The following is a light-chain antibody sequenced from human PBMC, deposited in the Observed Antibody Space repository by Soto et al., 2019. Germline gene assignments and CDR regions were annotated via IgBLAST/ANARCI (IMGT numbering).Light chain of an antibody. Sequence: EIMLTQSPATLSLSPGERATLSCSASQSVSSYLAWYQQKPGQAPRLLISDASNRATGIPARFSGSGSGTDFTLTISSLEPEDFAVYYCQQRSNLPLTFGGGTKGDIK. CDR2: DAS. J-gene: IGKJ4*01. CDR1: QSVSSY. CDR3: QQRSNLPLT. V-gene: IGKV3-11*01.